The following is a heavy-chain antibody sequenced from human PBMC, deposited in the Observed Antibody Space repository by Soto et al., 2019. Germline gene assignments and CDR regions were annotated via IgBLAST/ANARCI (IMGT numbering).Heavy chain of an antibody. CDR1: CYSFTTYG. CDR2: ISTDKGNT. J-gene: IGHJ4*02. CDR3: ARDRDWNLDY. D-gene: IGHD2-21*02. Sequence: SVKVSFKASCYSFTTYGMTWVRQAPGQGLEWMGWISTDKGNTKYAQNFQSRATLTTDTSTSTAYMELRSLRSDDTAVYYCARDRDWNLDYWGQGTLVTVYS. V-gene: IGHV1-18*01.